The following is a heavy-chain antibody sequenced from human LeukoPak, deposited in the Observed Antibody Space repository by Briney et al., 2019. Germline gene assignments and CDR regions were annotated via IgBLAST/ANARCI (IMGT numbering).Heavy chain of an antibody. CDR3: ARGPNSSGYYYD. V-gene: IGHV1-18*01. CDR1: GYTFTSYG. Sequence: ASVKVSCKASGYTFTSYGISWVRQAPGQGLEWMGWISAYNGNTNYAQKFQGRVTITRNTSISTAYMELSRLRSEDTAVYYCARGPNSSGYYYDWGQGTLVTVSS. CDR2: ISAYNGNT. J-gene: IGHJ4*02. D-gene: IGHD3-22*01.